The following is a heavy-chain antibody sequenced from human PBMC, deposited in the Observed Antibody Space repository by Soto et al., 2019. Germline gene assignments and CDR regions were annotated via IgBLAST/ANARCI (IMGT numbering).Heavy chain of an antibody. Sequence: GSLRLSCAASGFTFSSYAMHWVRQAPGKGLEWVAVISYDGSNKYYADSVKGRFTISRDNSKNTLYLQMNSLRAEDTAVYYCARVAARRVYYYYYGMDVWGQGTTVTVSS. CDR2: ISYDGSNK. V-gene: IGHV3-30-3*01. J-gene: IGHJ6*02. D-gene: IGHD6-6*01. CDR3: ARVAARRVYYYYYGMDV. CDR1: GFTFSSYA.